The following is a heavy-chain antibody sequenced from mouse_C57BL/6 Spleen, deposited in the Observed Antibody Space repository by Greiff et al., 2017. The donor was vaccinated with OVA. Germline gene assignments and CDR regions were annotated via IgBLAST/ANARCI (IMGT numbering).Heavy chain of an antibody. J-gene: IGHJ1*03. CDR1: GYTFTSYW. V-gene: IGHV1-69*01. Sequence: QVQLQQPGAELVMPGASVKLSCKASGYTFTSYWMHWVKQRPGQGLEWIGEIDPSDSYTNYNQKFKGKSTLTVDKSSSTAYMQLSSLTSENSAVYCGARKDYYGSSYGYFDVWGTGTTVTVSS. D-gene: IGHD1-1*01. CDR3: ARKDYYGSSYGYFDV. CDR2: IDPSDSYT.